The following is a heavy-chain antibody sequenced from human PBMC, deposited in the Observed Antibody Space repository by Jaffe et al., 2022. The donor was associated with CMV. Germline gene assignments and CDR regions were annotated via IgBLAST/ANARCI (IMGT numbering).Heavy chain of an antibody. CDR2: ISSNSDYI. Sequence: EVHLVESGGGLIKPGGSLRLSCAASGFTFSDYGMNWVRQAPGKGLEWVSYISSNSDYIYYADSLKGRFTISRDNPKNSLYLQMNSLRAEDTAVYYCARDRTYYGFWSNTATPSAHDYWGQGTLVTVSS. CDR1: GFTFSDYG. CDR3: ARDRTYYGFWSNTATPSAHDY. D-gene: IGHD3-3*01. J-gene: IGHJ4*02. V-gene: IGHV3-21*01.